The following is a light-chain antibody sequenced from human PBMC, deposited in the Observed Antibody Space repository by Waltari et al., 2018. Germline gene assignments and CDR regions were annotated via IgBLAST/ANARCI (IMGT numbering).Light chain of an antibody. V-gene: IGLV1-47*01. Sequence: QSVLTQPPSASGTPGQRVTISCSGNSSNIGGNYVCWYQQVPGMAPKLLIYRDDQRPSGFPARFSGSKAGTSASLAISGLRSEDESDYHCATWDDSLGGVVFGGGTKLTVL. J-gene: IGLJ2*01. CDR3: ATWDDSLGGVV. CDR2: RDD. CDR1: SSNIGGNY.